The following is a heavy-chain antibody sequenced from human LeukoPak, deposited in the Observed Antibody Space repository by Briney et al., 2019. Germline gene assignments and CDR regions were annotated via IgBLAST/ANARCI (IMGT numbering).Heavy chain of an antibody. Sequence: GGSLRLSCAASGFTLSTYGMHWVRPAPGKGLEWVTFIQYEGSVKLYGHSVKGRFTISRDNSKKTLYLQMNSLRAEDTAVYFWAKDVVGEQWPENYWGEGTLVTLS. CDR3: AKDVVGEQWPENY. V-gene: IGHV3-30*02. CDR1: GFTLSTYG. D-gene: IGHD6-19*01. CDR2: IQYEGSVK. J-gene: IGHJ4*02.